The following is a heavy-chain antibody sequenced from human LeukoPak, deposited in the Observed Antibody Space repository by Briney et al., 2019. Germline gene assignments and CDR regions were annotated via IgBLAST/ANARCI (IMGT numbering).Heavy chain of an antibody. J-gene: IGHJ5*02. D-gene: IGHD2-2*02. CDR2: INPNSGGT. CDR3: ARFARTKYCSSTSCYTFGVRYWFDP. V-gene: IGHV1-2*02. CDR1: GYTFTGYY. Sequence: ASVKVSCKASGYTFTGYYMDWVRQAHGPGLGWMGWINPNSGGTSYAQKFRGRVTMTRDTSISTAYMELSRLRSDDTAVYYCARFARTKYCSSTSCYTFGVRYWFDPWGQGTLVTVSS.